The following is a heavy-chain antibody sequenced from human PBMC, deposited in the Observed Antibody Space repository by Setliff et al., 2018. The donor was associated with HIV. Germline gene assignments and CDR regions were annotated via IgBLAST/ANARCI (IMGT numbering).Heavy chain of an antibody. CDR2: INHSGST. CDR3: ARGPGGWQRDYYYYMDV. CDR1: GGSFSGNY. V-gene: IGHV4-34*01. J-gene: IGHJ6*03. Sequence: SETLSLTCAVYGGSFSGNYWSWIRQPRGKGLEWIGEINHSGSTNYNPSLKSRVIISVDLSKNQFSLKLSSVTAADTAVYYCARGPGGWQRDYYYYMDVWGKGTTVTVSS. D-gene: IGHD2-15*01.